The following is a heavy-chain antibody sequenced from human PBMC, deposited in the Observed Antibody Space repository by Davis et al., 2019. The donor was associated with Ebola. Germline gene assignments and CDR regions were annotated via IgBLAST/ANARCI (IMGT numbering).Heavy chain of an antibody. Sequence: GGSLRLSCAASGFTFSSYEMNWVRQAPGKGLEWVSYISSSGSAIYYADSVKGRFTISRDNAKNSLFLQMNSLRTDDTAVYYCARDNLGGGGGIFDYWGQGTLVTVSS. CDR1: GFTFSSYE. V-gene: IGHV3-48*03. CDR3: ARDNLGGGGGIFDY. J-gene: IGHJ4*02. CDR2: ISSSGSAI. D-gene: IGHD3-16*01.